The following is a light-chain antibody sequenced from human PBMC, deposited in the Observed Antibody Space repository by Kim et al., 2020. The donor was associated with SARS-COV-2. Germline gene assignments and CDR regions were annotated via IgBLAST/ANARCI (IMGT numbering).Light chain of an antibody. CDR3: QQFKSFPPT. J-gene: IGKJ1*01. CDR2: GTS. CDR1: QGIGTL. Sequence: IQLAQSPSSLSASVGDRVTITCRASQGIGTLLAWYRQRPGKAPQLLMEGTSTLESGVPSGFTGSGSGTDFILTISSLQPEDFATYYCQQFKSFPPTFGQGTKVDIK. V-gene: IGKV1-9*01.